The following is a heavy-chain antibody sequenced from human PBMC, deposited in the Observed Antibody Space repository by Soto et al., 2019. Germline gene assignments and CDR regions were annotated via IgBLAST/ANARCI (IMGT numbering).Heavy chain of an antibody. CDR2: ISRSSSYI. CDR1: GFTFSSYS. Sequence: EVQLVESGGGLVKPGGSLRLSCAASGFTFSSYSMNWVRQAPGKGLEWVSSISRSSSYIYYADSMKGRFTISRDNAKNSLYLHINSLRPEDTAVYYCARDMVEMATNNGIDYWGQGTLVTVSS. V-gene: IGHV3-21*01. J-gene: IGHJ4*02. CDR3: ARDMVEMATNNGIDY. D-gene: IGHD5-12*01.